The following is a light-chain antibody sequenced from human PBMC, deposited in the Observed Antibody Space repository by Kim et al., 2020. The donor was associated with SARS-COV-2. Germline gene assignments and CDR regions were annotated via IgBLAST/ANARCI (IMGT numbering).Light chain of an antibody. V-gene: IGKV1-5*01. J-gene: IGKJ4*01. CDR3: QQYNGFLVT. Sequence: DIQMTQSPSTLSASVGDRVTITCRASQTISSWLAWYQQKPGKAPKLLIYDASTLESGVPSRFSGSESGTEFTLTISNLQSDDFATYYCQQYNGFLVTFGGGTKVDIK. CDR1: QTISSW. CDR2: DAS.